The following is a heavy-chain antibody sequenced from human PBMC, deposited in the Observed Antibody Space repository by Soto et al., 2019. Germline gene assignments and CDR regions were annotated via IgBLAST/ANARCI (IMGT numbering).Heavy chain of an antibody. CDR1: GGTFSSYA. J-gene: IGHJ5*02. CDR3: ARAPPPPEDYVLRFLEWPTPGWFDP. D-gene: IGHD3-3*01. Sequence: SVKVSCKASGGTFSSYAISWVRQAPGQGLEWMGGIIPIFGTANYAQKFQGRVTITADESTSTAYMELSSLRSEDTAVYYCARAPPPPEDYVLRFLEWPTPGWFDPWGQGTLVTVS. V-gene: IGHV1-69*13. CDR2: IIPIFGTA.